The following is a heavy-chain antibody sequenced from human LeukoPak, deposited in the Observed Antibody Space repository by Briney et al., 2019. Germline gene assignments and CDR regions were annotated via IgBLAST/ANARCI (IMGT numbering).Heavy chain of an antibody. J-gene: IGHJ4*02. CDR3: ARLGEDSYGYQTDFDY. V-gene: IGHV3-30*03. Sequence: PGGSLRLSCAASGFTFSTYAMSWVRQAPGKGLDWVAFTSYDGTTNYYADSVKGRFTISRDNSKNTLFLQMNSLRPEDTAVYYCARLGEDSYGYQTDFDYWGQGTLVTVSS. D-gene: IGHD5-18*01. CDR1: GFTFSTYA. CDR2: TSYDGTTN.